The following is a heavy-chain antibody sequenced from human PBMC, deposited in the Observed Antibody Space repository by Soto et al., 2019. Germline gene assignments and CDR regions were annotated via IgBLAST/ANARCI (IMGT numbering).Heavy chain of an antibody. J-gene: IGHJ5*02. Sequence: SETLSLTCTVSGGSISSGGYYWSWIRQHPGKGLEWIGYIYYSGSTYYNPSLKSRVTISVDTSKNQFSLKLSSVTAADTAVYYCARDYYDSSGYYMITWGQGTLVTVSS. CDR2: IYYSGST. V-gene: IGHV4-31*03. D-gene: IGHD3-22*01. CDR3: ARDYYDSSGYYMIT. CDR1: GGSISSGGYY.